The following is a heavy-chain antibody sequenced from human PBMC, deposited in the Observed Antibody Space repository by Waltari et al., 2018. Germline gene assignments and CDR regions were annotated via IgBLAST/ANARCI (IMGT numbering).Heavy chain of an antibody. CDR2: INAGNGNT. CDR3: ARHDPLITIEDGMDV. V-gene: IGHV1-3*01. D-gene: IGHD3-10*01. J-gene: IGHJ6*02. Sequence: QVQLVQSGAEVKKPGASVKVSCKASGYTFTSYAMHWVRQAPGQRLEWMGWINAGNGNTKYSQKFQGRVTITRDTSASTAYMELSSLRSEDTAVYYCARHDPLITIEDGMDVWGQGTTVTVSS. CDR1: GYTFTSYA.